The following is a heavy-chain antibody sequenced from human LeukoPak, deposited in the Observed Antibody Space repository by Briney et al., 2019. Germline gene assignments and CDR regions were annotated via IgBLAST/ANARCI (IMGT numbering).Heavy chain of an antibody. J-gene: IGHJ4*02. CDR1: GYTFTGYY. D-gene: IGHD6-19*01. CDR3: AREKWGAVAGDHFDY. CDR2: INPNSGGT. V-gene: IGHV1-2*02. Sequence: ASVKVSCKASGYTFTGYYMHWVRQAPGQGLEWMGWINPNSGGTNYAQKFQGRVTMTRDTSISTAYMELSRLRPDDTAVYYCAREKWGAVAGDHFDYWGQETLVTVSS.